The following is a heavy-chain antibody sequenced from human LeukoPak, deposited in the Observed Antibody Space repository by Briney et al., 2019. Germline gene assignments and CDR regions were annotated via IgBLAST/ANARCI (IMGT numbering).Heavy chain of an antibody. D-gene: IGHD6-19*01. V-gene: IGHV1-18*04. Sequence: ASVKVSCKASGYTFTSYGISWVRHAPGQGLEWMGWISAYNGNTNYAQKLQGRVTMTTDTSTSTAYMELRSLRSDGTAVYYCARGRSSGWKGHLDYWGQGTLVTVSS. J-gene: IGHJ4*02. CDR2: ISAYNGNT. CDR3: ARGRSSGWKGHLDY. CDR1: GYTFTSYG.